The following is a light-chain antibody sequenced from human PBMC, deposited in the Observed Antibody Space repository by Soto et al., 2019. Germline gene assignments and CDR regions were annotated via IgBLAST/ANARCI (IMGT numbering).Light chain of an antibody. V-gene: IGKV1-5*03. CDR2: TAS. J-gene: IGKJ1*01. CDR1: QTISKY. Sequence: DIQMTQSPSTLSASVGDRVTITCRASQTISKYLAWYQQKPGKPPNLLIYTASTLKSGVPSRLSGSGSGTEFTLTISSLQPDDFATYYCQQYNTFSSFGQGTKVDIK. CDR3: QQYNTFSS.